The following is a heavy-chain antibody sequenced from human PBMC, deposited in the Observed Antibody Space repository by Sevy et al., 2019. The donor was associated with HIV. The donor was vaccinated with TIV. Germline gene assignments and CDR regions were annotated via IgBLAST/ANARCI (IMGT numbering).Heavy chain of an antibody. V-gene: IGHV3-53*01. J-gene: IGHJ5*02. Sequence: GGSLRLSSAASGFTVSSNYMSWVRQAPGKGLEWVSVIYSGGSTYYADSVKGRFTISRDNSKNTLYLQMNSLRAEDTAVYYCARDKSSGFFDWFDPWGQGTLVTVSS. CDR2: IYSGGST. D-gene: IGHD3-22*01. CDR3: ARDKSSGFFDWFDP. CDR1: GFTVSSNY.